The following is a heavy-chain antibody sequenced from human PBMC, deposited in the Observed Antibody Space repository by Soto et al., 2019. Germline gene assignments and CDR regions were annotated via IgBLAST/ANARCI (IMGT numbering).Heavy chain of an antibody. CDR2: IYYSGTT. D-gene: IGHD3-10*01. CDR3: ASMGYHYGSGSYPLDY. CDR1: GDSITSNSCF. Sequence: PSETLSLTCTVSGDSITSNSCFWACIRQPPGKGLEWIGSIYYSGTTYYNPSLKSRVTISVDRSKNQFSLKLSSVTAADTAVYYCASMGYHYGSGSYPLDYWGQGTLVTVS. V-gene: IGHV4-39*01. J-gene: IGHJ4*02.